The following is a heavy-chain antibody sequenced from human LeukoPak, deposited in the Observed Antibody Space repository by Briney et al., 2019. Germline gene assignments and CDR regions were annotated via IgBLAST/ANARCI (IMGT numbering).Heavy chain of an antibody. CDR1: AVSISSGGYH. V-gene: IGHV4-39*07. J-gene: IGHJ4*02. CDR2: IFDPVST. D-gene: IGHD3-22*01. CDR3: ASLPYYYDSSGYLDY. Sequence: SETLSLTCSVSAVSISSGGYHWGWVRHPPGRGLEWIGSIFDPVSTYYNPSLKSRVTISVDTSKNQFSLKLSSVTAADTAVYYCASLPYYYDSSGYLDYWGQGTLVTVSS.